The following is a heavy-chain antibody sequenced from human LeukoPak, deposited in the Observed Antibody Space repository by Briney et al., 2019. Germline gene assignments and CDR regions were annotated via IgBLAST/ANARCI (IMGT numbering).Heavy chain of an antibody. CDR2: ISSSGSTI. V-gene: IGHV3-48*03. CDR3: ERGAIAYGDYDGY. CDR1: GFTFSSYE. Sequence: GGSLRLSCAASGFTFSSYEMNWVRQAPGKGLEWVSYISSSGSTIYYADSVKGRFTISRDNAKNSLYLQMNSLRAEDTAVYYCERGAIAYGDYDGYWGQGTLVTVSS. D-gene: IGHD4-17*01. J-gene: IGHJ4*02.